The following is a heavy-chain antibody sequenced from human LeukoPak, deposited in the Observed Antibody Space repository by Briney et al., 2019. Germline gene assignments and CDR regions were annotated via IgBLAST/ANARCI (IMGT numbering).Heavy chain of an antibody. J-gene: IGHJ3*02. Sequence: GGSLRLSCAASGFTFSNYWMHWVRQAPGKGLVWVSRLDTDGSDTSYADSVKGRFTISRDNAKNSLYLQMTSLRAEDMALYFCAKDLIVGATISGNDAFDIWGQGTMVTVSS. CDR3: AKDLIVGATISGNDAFDI. CDR2: LDTDGSDT. D-gene: IGHD1-26*01. V-gene: IGHV3-74*01. CDR1: GFTFSNYW.